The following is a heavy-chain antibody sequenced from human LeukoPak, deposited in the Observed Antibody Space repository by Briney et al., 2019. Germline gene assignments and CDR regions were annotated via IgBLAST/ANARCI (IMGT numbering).Heavy chain of an antibody. D-gene: IGHD3-3*01. CDR3: VKEGEWLSLDY. CDR2: LPFDERNK. CDR1: GFSFSSYG. Sequence: GGSLRLSCSASGFSFSSYGMHWVRQAPGKGLEWVAFLPFDERNKFYAESVKGRLTISRDTSKNTLFLQMNSLRVEDTAAYYCVKEGEWLSLDYWGQGTLVTVSS. V-gene: IGHV3-30*02. J-gene: IGHJ4*02.